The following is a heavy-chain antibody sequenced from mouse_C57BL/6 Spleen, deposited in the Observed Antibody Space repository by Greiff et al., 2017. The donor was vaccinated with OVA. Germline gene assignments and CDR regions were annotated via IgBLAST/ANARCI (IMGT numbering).Heavy chain of an antibody. CDR1: GFTFTDYY. Sequence: EVKVVESGGGLVQPGASLRLSCAASGFTFTDYYMSWVRQPPGKAPEWLALIRNKANGYTTEYTASVKGRFTISRDNSQKILYLQMNTLRAEDSATYYCVKGYDGYYVPDYWGQGTTLTVSS. D-gene: IGHD2-3*01. J-gene: IGHJ2*01. CDR3: VKGYDGYYVPDY. CDR2: IRNKANGYTT. V-gene: IGHV7-4*01.